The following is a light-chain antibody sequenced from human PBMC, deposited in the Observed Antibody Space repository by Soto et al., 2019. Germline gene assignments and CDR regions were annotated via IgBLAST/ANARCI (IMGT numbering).Light chain of an antibody. CDR1: RSNIGSNN. J-gene: IGLJ1*01. Sequence: QSALTQPPSASGIPGQRVTISCSGSRSNIGSNNVNWYQQLPGTAPRLLTFNNHLRPSGVPDRFSGSKSGTSASLAISGLQSEDEGDYYCAAWDDSLDGYVFGTGTKVT. CDR3: AAWDDSLDGYV. CDR2: NNH. V-gene: IGLV1-44*01.